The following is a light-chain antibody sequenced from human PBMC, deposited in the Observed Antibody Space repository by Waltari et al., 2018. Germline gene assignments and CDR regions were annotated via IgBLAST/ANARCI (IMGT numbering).Light chain of an antibody. V-gene: IGKV4-1*01. CDR3: QQYYSTPYT. Sequence: DIVMTQSPDSLAVSLGERATLNCTSSQNVLYSSNNKNYLAWYQQKPGQSPNLLIYWASTRESGVPDRFSGSGSGTDFTLTISSLQAEDVAVYYCQQYYSTPYTFGQGTKLEIK. J-gene: IGKJ2*01. CDR2: WAS. CDR1: QNVLYSSNNKNY.